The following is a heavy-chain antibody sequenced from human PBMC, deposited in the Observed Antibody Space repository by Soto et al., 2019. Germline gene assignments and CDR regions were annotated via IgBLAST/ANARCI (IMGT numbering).Heavy chain of an antibody. Sequence: ASVKVSCKASGYTFASYGISWVRQAPGQGLEWMGWISAYSGNTNYAQKLQGRVTMTTDTPTSTAYLDLRSLRSDDTAVYYCARGHCGGDCPFEFWGQGTLVTVSS. CDR3: ARGHCGGDCPFEF. V-gene: IGHV1-18*01. CDR1: GYTFASYG. CDR2: ISAYSGNT. J-gene: IGHJ4*01. D-gene: IGHD2-21*02.